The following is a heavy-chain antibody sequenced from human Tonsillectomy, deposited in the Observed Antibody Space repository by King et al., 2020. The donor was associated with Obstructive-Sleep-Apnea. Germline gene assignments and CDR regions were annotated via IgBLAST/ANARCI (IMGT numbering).Heavy chain of an antibody. D-gene: IGHD4-11*01. Sequence: VQLVESGGGLVQPGGSLKLSCAASGFTLSDSHMHWVRQASGNGLEWVGHIRSKTDSFATAYAASVKGRFTISRDDSNNMAYLEMNYLKTEDTAVYYCARQTNSCHDYWGQGTLVTVSS. CDR2: IRSKTDSFAT. J-gene: IGHJ4*02. CDR1: GFTLSDSH. V-gene: IGHV3-73*01. CDR3: ARQTNSCHDY.